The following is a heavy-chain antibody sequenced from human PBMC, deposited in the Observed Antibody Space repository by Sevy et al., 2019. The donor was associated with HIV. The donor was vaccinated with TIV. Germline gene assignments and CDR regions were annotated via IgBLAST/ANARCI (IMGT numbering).Heavy chain of an antibody. Sequence: SETLSLTCTVSGGSVSSGSYYWSWIRQPPGKGLEWIGYIYYSGSTNYNPSLKSRVTISVDTSKNQFSLKLSSVTAADTAVYYCARSGTDIVVVPAAGNNWFDPWGQGTLVTVSS. CDR3: ARSGTDIVVVPAAGNNWFDP. CDR2: IYYSGST. D-gene: IGHD2-2*01. CDR1: GGSVSSGSYY. V-gene: IGHV4-61*01. J-gene: IGHJ5*02.